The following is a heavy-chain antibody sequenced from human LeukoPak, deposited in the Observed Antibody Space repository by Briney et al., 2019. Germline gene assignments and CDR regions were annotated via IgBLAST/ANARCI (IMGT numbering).Heavy chain of an antibody. CDR1: GFTLGRYW. CDR3: ARDHDDFWSGYPNY. CDR2: SNSDGKIT. J-gene: IGHJ4*02. D-gene: IGHD3-3*01. Sequence: GGSLRLSCAASGFTLGRYWLHWFRQAPGTGLVWVGRSNSDGKITDYADSVRGRFTTSRDNTKNTVYLQMSSLRAEDTGVYYCARDHDDFWSGYPNYWGQGTLVIVSS. V-gene: IGHV3-74*01.